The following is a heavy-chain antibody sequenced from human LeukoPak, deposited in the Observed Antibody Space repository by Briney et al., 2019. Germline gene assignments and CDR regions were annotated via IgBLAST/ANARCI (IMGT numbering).Heavy chain of an antibody. D-gene: IGHD2-8*01. Sequence: SETLPLTCTVSGGSISSYYWSWIRQPPGKGLEWIGYIYYSGSTNYNPSLKSRVTISVDTSKNQFSLKLSSVTAADTAVYYCARQNGAFDIWGQGTMVTVSS. CDR2: IYYSGST. J-gene: IGHJ3*02. V-gene: IGHV4-59*08. CDR1: GGSISSYY. CDR3: ARQNGAFDI.